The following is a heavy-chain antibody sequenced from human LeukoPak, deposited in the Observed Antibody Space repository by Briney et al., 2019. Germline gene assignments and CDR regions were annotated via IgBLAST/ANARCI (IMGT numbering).Heavy chain of an antibody. D-gene: IGHD3-10*01. V-gene: IGHV3-21*01. J-gene: IGHJ4*02. Sequence: SGGSLRLSCAASGFTFSSYSMNWVRQAPGKGLEWVSSISSSSSYIYYADSVKGRFTISRDNAKNSLYLQMNSLRAEDTAVYYCARDTAPPLVRGVYFDYWGQGTLVTVSS. CDR1: GFTFSSYS. CDR3: ARDTAPPLVRGVYFDY. CDR2: ISSSSSYI.